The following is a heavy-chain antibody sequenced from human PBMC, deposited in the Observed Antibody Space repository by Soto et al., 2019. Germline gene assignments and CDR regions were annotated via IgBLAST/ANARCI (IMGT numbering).Heavy chain of an antibody. D-gene: IGHD3-10*01. CDR2: ITWHSDGM. Sequence: EVQLVESGGGLVQPGRSLRLSCIASGFNFNDHGMHWVRQAPGKGLEWVSGITWHSDGMGYADSVKGRFTISRDNAKNSLYLQMNRLRVEDTALYYCAKEDSGFSGYMDVWGKGTKVTVSS. CDR1: GFNFNDHG. CDR3: AKEDSGFSGYMDV. J-gene: IGHJ6*03. V-gene: IGHV3-9*01.